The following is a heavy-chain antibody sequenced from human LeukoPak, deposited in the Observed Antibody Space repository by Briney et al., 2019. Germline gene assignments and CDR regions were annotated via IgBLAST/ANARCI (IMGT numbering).Heavy chain of an antibody. CDR2: INHGGST. Sequence: PSETLSLTCAVYGGSFSSYYWRWRRQPPGKGLEWIGEINHGGSTNYNPSLKSRVTISVDTSKNQFSLNLRSVTAADTAVYYCARGRYSFAYGGQGTLVTVSS. D-gene: IGHD5-18*01. CDR1: GGSFSSYY. CDR3: ARGRYSFAY. J-gene: IGHJ4*02. V-gene: IGHV4-34*01.